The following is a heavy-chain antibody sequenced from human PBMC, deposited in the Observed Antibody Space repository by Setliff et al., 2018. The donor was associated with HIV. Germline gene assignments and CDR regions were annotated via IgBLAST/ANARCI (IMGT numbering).Heavy chain of an antibody. D-gene: IGHD2-2*01. CDR2: IYYSGDT. V-gene: IGHV4-61*08. CDR3: ARCPSPPYCTSTTCYVDYYYMDV. CDR1: GGPISSADHF. Sequence: ETLSLTCPVSGGPISSADHFWAWIRQHPGKGLEWIGYIYYSGDTNYNPSLKSRVTMSVDTSKNQFSLKLSSVTAADTAVYYCARCPSPPYCTSTTCYVDYYYMDVWGKGTTVTVSS. J-gene: IGHJ6*03.